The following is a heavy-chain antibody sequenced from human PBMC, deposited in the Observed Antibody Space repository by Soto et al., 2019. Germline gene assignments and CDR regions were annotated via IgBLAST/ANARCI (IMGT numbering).Heavy chain of an antibody. J-gene: IGHJ4*02. D-gene: IGHD3-22*01. CDR1: VDSISTFY. CDR3: ARGRTVRNYADDSSDYFYFFDY. CDR2: VYYTGST. Sequence: SETLYLACTVSVDSISTFYWGWIRQSPGKELEWIGYVYYTGSTNYNPSLKSRVTISVDRSKNQFSLKLTSANAADTAVYYCARGRTVRNYADDSSDYFYFFDYWGQGTQVTVSS. V-gene: IGHV4-59*01.